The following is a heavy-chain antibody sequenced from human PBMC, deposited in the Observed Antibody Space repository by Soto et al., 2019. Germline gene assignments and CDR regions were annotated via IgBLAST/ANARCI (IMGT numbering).Heavy chain of an antibody. CDR2: ISGSGGST. V-gene: IGHV3-23*01. D-gene: IGHD3-10*01. CDR3: VKGELLWFGESNDAFDI. Sequence: EVQLLESGGGLVQPGGSLRLSCAASGFTFSSYAMSWVRQAPGKGLEWVSAISGSGGSTYYADSVKGRFTISRDNSKNTLYLQMNSLRAEDTAVYYCVKGELLWFGESNDAFDIWGQGTMVTVSS. CDR1: GFTFSSYA. J-gene: IGHJ3*02.